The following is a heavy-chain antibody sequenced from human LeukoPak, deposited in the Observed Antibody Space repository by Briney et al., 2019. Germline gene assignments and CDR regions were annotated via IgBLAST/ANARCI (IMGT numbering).Heavy chain of an antibody. CDR1: GFTVSSNY. CDR2: IYSGGST. Sequence: GGSLRLSCAASGFTVSSNYMSWVRQAPGKGLEWASVIYSGGSTYYADSVKGRFTISRDNSKNTLYLQMNSLRAEDTAVYYCARDRGIVVVPAAIDDYYYYGMDVWGQGTTVTVSS. J-gene: IGHJ6*02. D-gene: IGHD2-2*02. CDR3: ARDRGIVVVPAAIDDYYYYGMDV. V-gene: IGHV3-66*01.